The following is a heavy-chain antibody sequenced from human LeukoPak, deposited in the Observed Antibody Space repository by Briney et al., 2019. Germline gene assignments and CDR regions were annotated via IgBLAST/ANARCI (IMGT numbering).Heavy chain of an antibody. J-gene: IGHJ3*02. D-gene: IGHD2-15*01. CDR3: AREWDIVVVVAATKAENAFDI. CDR2: ISSSRSYI. V-gene: IGHV3-21*01. CDR1: GFTFSSYS. Sequence: PGGSLRLSCAASGFTFSSYSMNWVRQAPGKGLEWVSSISSSRSYIYYADSVKGRFTISRDNAKNSLYLQMNSLRAEDTAVYYCAREWDIVVVVAATKAENAFDIWGKGTMVTVSS.